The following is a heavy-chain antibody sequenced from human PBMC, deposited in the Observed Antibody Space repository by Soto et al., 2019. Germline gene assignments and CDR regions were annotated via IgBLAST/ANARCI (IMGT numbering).Heavy chain of an antibody. D-gene: IGHD6-13*01. CDR3: AKEGIAAPFHAFDV. J-gene: IGHJ3*01. CDR2: ISYDGRNK. CDR1: GFTFSTYA. Sequence: GGSLRLSCAASGFTFSTYAMHWVRQAPGKGLEWVAHISYDGRNKDCADSVKGRFTISRDNSKNTLWLQMNSLRVEDTAVYYCAKEGIAAPFHAFDVWGQGTMVTVSS. V-gene: IGHV3-30*18.